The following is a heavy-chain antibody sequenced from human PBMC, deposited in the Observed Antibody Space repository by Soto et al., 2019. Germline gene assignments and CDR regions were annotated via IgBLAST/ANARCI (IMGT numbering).Heavy chain of an antibody. Sequence: QVQLVQSGAEVKKPGSSVRVSCKASGGTLNSYTISWVRQAPGQGLEWMGGIIPVFGTTDYAQKFQGRVTTTADQSTGTAYLYLFSLRSEDTAIYYCSISNSYGRGDFWGQGTLVTVSS. D-gene: IGHD4-17*01. CDR2: IIPVFGTT. V-gene: IGHV1-69*01. J-gene: IGHJ4*02. CDR3: SISNSYGRGDF. CDR1: GGTLNSYT.